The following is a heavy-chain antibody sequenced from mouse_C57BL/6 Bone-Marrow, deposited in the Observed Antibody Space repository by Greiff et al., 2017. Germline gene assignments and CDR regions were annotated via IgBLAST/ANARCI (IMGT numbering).Heavy chain of an antibody. V-gene: IGHV1-55*01. J-gene: IGHJ3*01. CDR1: GYTFTSYW. Sequence: QVQLQQPGAELVKPGASVKMSCKASGYTFTSYWITWVKQSPGQGLEWIGDIYPGSGSTNYNEKLKSKGTLTVDTSSSTAYMQLSSLTSEDSAVYYCARLGYYTWFAYWGQGTLVTVSA. CDR3: ARLGYYTWFAY. CDR2: IYPGSGST. D-gene: IGHD2-3*01.